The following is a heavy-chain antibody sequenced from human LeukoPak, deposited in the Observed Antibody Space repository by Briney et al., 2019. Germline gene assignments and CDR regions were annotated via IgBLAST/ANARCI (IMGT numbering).Heavy chain of an antibody. J-gene: IGHJ4*02. Sequence: SVKVSCKASGGTLSSYAISWVRQAPGQGLEWMGGIIPISGTANYAQKFQGRVTITADESTSTAYMELSSLRSEDTAVYYCARETVVVPAAPWGYFDYWGQGTLVTVSS. CDR2: IIPISGTA. CDR3: ARETVVVPAAPWGYFDY. D-gene: IGHD2-2*01. CDR1: GGTLSSYA. V-gene: IGHV1-69*13.